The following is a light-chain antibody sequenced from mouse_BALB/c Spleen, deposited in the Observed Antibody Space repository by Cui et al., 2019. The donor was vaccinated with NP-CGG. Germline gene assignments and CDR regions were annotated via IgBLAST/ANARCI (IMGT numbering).Light chain of an antibody. Sequence: QPVVTQESALTTSPGEPVTLTCRSSTGAVTTNNYANWVQEKPDQLFTGIIGGTNNRVPGVPARFSGSLIGDKAALTITGAQTEDEAIYFCALWYSNHWVFGGGTKLTVL. CDR1: TGAVTTNNY. V-gene: IGLV1*01. J-gene: IGLJ1*01. CDR3: ALWYSNHWV. CDR2: GTN.